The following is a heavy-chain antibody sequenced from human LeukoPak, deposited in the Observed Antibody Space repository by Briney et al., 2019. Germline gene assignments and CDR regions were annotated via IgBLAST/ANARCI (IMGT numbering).Heavy chain of an antibody. CDR1: VYTFTSYG. J-gene: IGHJ4*02. V-gene: IGHV1-18*01. D-gene: IGHD3-22*01. CDR2: ISAYNGNT. CDR3: AIYDKTFPIHY. Sequence: ASVKVSCKTSVYTFTSYGIYWVRQAPGQGLEWMGWISAYNGNTNYAQKLQDRVTLTTDASTRTAYMELWSLTSDDTAVYDCAIYDKTFPIHYWGQGTLVTVSS.